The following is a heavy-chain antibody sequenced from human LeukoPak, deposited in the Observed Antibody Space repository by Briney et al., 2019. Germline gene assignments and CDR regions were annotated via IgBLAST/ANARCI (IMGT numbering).Heavy chain of an antibody. CDR3: ARRGDAMDPFDH. V-gene: IGHV5-51*01. CDR1: GYSFTSYW. D-gene: IGHD5-18*01. J-gene: IGHJ4*02. CDR2: VYPGDSDT. Sequence: GESLKISCKDSGYSFTSYWIGWVGQMPGKGLEWMGIVYPGDSDTRYSPSFQGHVTISADKSINTAHLQWRSLKASDPAIYYCARRGDAMDPFDHWGQGTLVTVSS.